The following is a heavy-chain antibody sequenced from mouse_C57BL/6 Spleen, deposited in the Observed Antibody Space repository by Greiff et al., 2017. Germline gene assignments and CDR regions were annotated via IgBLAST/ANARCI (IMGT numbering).Heavy chain of an antibody. CDR3: ARPVDYYYGSSGCDY. CDR2: LYPGDGDT. CDR1: GYAFSSYW. J-gene: IGHJ2*01. D-gene: IGHD1-1*01. Sequence: VQLQQSGAELVKPGASVKISCKASGYAFSSYWMNWVKQRPGKGLEWIGQLYPGDGDTNSNGKFKGKATLTADKSSSPDYMQLSSLTSENAAVYFCARPVDYYYGSSGCDYWGQGTTLTVSA. V-gene: IGHV1-80*01.